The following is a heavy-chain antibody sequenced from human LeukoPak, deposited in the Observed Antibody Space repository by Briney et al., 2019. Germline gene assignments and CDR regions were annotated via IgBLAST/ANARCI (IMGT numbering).Heavy chain of an antibody. CDR2: ISGSGGST. V-gene: IGHV3-23*01. J-gene: IGHJ4*02. CDR3: AKGGGNYDFWSGYFIH. D-gene: IGHD3-3*01. Sequence: QAGGSLRLSCAASGFTFSSYAMSWVRQAPGKGLEWVSAISGSGGSTYYADSVKGRFTISRDNSKNTLYLQMNSLRAEDTAVYYCAKGGGNYDFWSGYFIHWGQGTLVTVSS. CDR1: GFTFSSYA.